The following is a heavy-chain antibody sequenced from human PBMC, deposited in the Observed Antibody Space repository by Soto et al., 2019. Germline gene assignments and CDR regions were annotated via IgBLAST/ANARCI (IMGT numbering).Heavy chain of an antibody. CDR3: ANSFPEPYDSSGFQFDY. Sequence: GGSLRLSCAASGFTFSSYGMHWVRQAPGKGLEWVAVISYDGSNKYYADSVKGRFTISRDNSKNTLYLQMNSLRAEDTAVYYCANSFPEPYDSSGFQFDYWGQGTLVTVSS. V-gene: IGHV3-30*18. D-gene: IGHD3-22*01. CDR1: GFTFSSYG. CDR2: ISYDGSNK. J-gene: IGHJ4*02.